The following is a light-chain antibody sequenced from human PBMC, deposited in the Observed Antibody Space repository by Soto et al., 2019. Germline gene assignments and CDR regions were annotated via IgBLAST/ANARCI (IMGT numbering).Light chain of an antibody. J-gene: IGKJ3*01. CDR3: QQSYSTLVT. V-gene: IGKV1-39*01. CDR1: QSISSY. CDR2: PAS. Sequence: DIQMTQSPSSLSASVGDRVTITCRASQSISSYLNWYQQKPGQAPKLPIYPASSLQSGVPSRFSGSGSGTDCTLTISSLPPEDFATYYCQQSYSTLVTFGPGTKVDIK.